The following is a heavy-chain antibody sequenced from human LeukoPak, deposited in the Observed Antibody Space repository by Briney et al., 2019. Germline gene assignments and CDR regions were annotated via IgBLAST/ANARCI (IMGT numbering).Heavy chain of an antibody. Sequence: SETLSLTCAVYGGSFSGYYWSWIRQPPGKGLEWIGEINHSGSTNYNPSLKSRVTISVDTSKNQFSLELSSVTAADTAVYYCARGRGYCSGGSCYGRRVVDYWGQGTLVTVSS. CDR1: GGSFSGYY. CDR2: INHSGST. J-gene: IGHJ4*02. CDR3: ARGRGYCSGGSCYGRRVVDY. D-gene: IGHD2-15*01. V-gene: IGHV4-34*01.